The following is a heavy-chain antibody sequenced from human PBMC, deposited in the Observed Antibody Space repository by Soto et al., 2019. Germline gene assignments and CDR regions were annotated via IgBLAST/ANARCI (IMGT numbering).Heavy chain of an antibody. J-gene: IGHJ5*02. Sequence: GGSLRLSCAASGFTFSSYEMNWVRQAPGKGLEWVSYISTSGSAKYYADSVKGRFTISRDNAKNSLYLQMNSLRAEDTAVYYCARGSGYNDNWCDPWGQGTLVTVCS. V-gene: IGHV3-48*03. CDR1: GFTFSSYE. CDR2: ISTSGSAK. CDR3: ARGSGYNDNWCDP. D-gene: IGHD6-25*01.